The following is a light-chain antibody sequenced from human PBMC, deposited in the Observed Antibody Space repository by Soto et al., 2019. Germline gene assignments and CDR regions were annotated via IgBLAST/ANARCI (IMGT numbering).Light chain of an antibody. V-gene: IGLV2-14*01. CDR2: EVS. CDR1: SSDVGGYNY. J-gene: IGLJ3*02. CDR3: SSYTSGSTWV. Sequence: QSVLTQPASVSGSPGQSITISCTGTSSDVGGYNYVSWYQQHPGKAPKLMIYEVSNRPSGVSNRFSGSKSGNTASLTISGLQAEDEADYYCSSYTSGSTWVFGGGTQVTVL.